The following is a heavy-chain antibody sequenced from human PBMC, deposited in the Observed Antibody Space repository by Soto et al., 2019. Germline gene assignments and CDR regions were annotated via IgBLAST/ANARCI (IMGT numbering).Heavy chain of an antibody. CDR3: AKDSYKVVVTPEFDY. D-gene: IGHD2-21*02. J-gene: IGHJ4*01. V-gene: IGHV3-30*18. CDR2: ISYDGSNK. Sequence: QVQLVESGGGVVQPGRSLRLSCAASGFTFSSYGMHWVRQAPGKGLEWVAVISYDGSNKYYADSVKGRFTISRDNSKNTLYLQMNSLRAEDTAVYYCAKDSYKVVVTPEFDYWGHGTLVTVS. CDR1: GFTFSSYG.